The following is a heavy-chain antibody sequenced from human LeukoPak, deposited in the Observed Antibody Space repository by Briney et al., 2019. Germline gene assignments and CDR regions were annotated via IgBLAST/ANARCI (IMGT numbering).Heavy chain of an antibody. CDR1: GFTFDDYG. D-gene: IGHD3-16*01. CDR2: INWNGVST. J-gene: IGHJ6*04. CDR3: ARDLASSDV. V-gene: IGHV3-20*04. Sequence: GGSLRLSCAASGFTFDDYGMSWVRQAPGRGLKGVSGINWNGVSTGYADSVKGRFTISRDSAKKSMYLQMNSLRAEDTALYYCARDLASSDVWGKGTTVTVSS.